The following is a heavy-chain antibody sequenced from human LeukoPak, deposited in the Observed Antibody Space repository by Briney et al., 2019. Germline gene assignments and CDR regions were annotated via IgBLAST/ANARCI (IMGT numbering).Heavy chain of an antibody. D-gene: IGHD2-8*01. CDR3: AKTRCTDDTCYYRVWYFDY. V-gene: IGHV3-23*01. CDR2: ISGSGRST. CDR1: GFTFSNYA. Sequence: GGSLRLSCAASGFTFSNYAMTWVRQAPGKGLEWVSGISGSGRSTYYADSVKCRFIIYRDNSKTKLSLHMNSLTAEDTAIYYCAKTRCTDDTCYYRVWYFDYWGQGTLVTVSS. J-gene: IGHJ4*02.